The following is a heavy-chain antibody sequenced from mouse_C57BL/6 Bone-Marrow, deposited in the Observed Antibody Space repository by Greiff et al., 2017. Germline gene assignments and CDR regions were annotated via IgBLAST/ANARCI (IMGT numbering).Heavy chain of an antibody. CDR2: IDPSDNET. D-gene: IGHD2-4*01. Sequence: QVQLQQPGAELVRPGSSVSLSCKASGYTFTSYWMHWVKQRPIQGLEWIGNIDPSDNETHYNQKFSDKARLTVYKSSSTAYLQLRILTSEDSAVDYWARSKLRPDFDCWGQGTTLTVSS. CDR1: GYTFTSYW. CDR3: ARSKLRPDFDC. V-gene: IGHV1-52*01. J-gene: IGHJ2*01.